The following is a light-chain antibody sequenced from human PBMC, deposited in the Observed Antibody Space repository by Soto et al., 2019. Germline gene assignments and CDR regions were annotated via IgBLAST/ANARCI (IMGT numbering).Light chain of an antibody. CDR2: GAS. CDR3: QQYNNWPPIT. J-gene: IGKJ5*01. Sequence: ETVMTQSPATLSVSPGDRATLSCRASQSVTSNLAWYQQKPGQAPRLLIYGASTRATDIPARFSGSGSGTEFTLTISGLQYEDFAVYYCQQYNNWPPITFGQGTRLEIK. V-gene: IGKV3D-15*01. CDR1: QSVTSN.